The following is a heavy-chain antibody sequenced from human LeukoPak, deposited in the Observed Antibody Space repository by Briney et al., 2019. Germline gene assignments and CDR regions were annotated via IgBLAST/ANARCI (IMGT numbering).Heavy chain of an antibody. CDR3: ARDREGDVVVVAATRAHRRRAFDI. Sequence: SPSQTLSLTCTVSGGSITSGAYYWSWIRQHPGKGLEWLGCVHYTGSTYYNPSLKSRVTISVDTSQNQFSLKLTSVTAADTAVYYCARDREGDVVVVAATRAHRRRAFDIWGQGTMVTVSS. J-gene: IGHJ3*02. V-gene: IGHV4-31*03. D-gene: IGHD2-15*01. CDR1: GGSITSGAYY. CDR2: VHYTGST.